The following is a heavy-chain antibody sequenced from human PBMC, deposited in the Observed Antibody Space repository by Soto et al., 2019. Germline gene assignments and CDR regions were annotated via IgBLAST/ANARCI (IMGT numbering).Heavy chain of an antibody. CDR3: ARPRGEQGMDV. Sequence: ATMSLTGTVSGGPISSSRYYWGWIRQPPGKGLEWIGSIYYSGSTYYNPSLKSRVTISVDTSKNQFSLELSSVTAAATAGYYCARPRGEQGMDVWGQGPTVTVS. CDR2: IYYSGST. CDR1: GGPISSSRYY. D-gene: IGHD3-10*01. V-gene: IGHV4-39*01. J-gene: IGHJ6*02.